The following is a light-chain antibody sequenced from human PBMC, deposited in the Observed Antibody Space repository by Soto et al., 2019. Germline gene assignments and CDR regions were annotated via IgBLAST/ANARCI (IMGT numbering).Light chain of an antibody. CDR3: QQYYSAPPT. V-gene: IGKV4-1*01. CDR1: PSVLYSSNNKNY. J-gene: IGKJ1*01. Sequence: DIVMTQSPDSVTVALGERATINCRSSPSVLYSSNNKNYLAWYQQKSGQPPKLLIYWASTRESGVPDRFSGSGSGTDFTLTISSLQAEDVAVYYCQQYYSAPPTFGQGTKV. CDR2: WAS.